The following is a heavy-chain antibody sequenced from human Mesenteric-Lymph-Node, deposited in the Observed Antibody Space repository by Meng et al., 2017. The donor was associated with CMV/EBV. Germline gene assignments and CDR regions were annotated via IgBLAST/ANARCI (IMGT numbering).Heavy chain of an antibody. V-gene: IGHV4-34*01. CDR1: GGSFSGYY. CDR2: INHSGST. D-gene: IGHD3-9*01. J-gene: IGHJ4*02. Sequence: QVPFTQWGAGLLKPSETRSVTWAVYGGSFSGYYWNWIRQSPEKGLEWIGEINHSGSTTYNPSFTSRIIISVDTSTNQISLNMSSVTAADTAVYYCARGSSYDILTGYFDYWGQGALVTVSS. CDR3: ARGSSYDILTGYFDY.